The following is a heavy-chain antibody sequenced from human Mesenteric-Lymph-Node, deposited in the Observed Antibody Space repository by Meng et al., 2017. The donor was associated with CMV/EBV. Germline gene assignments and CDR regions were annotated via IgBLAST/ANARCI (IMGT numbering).Heavy chain of an antibody. CDR3: ARGDQGLQLLLYY. CDR2: VNHSGGT. V-gene: IGHV4-34*01. J-gene: IGHJ4*02. Sequence: CDVYGGSFSGYYWGWSRQAPGGGLEWIWEVNHSGGTDYNPSLKSRVAISVDTSKNLFSLKLSSVTAADTAVYYCARGDQGLQLLLYYWGQGTLVTVSS. D-gene: IGHD1-26*01. CDR1: GGSFSGYY.